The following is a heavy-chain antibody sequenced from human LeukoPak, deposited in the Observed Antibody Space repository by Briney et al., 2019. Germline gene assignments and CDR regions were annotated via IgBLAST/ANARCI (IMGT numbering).Heavy chain of an antibody. D-gene: IGHD3/OR15-3a*01. J-gene: IGHJ4*02. CDR1: GFNFNNYW. CDR3: ARDDGFSCYSY. CDR2: IKDDGSEE. Sequence: GGSLRLSCAASGFNFNNYWMSWLRQAPGKGLEWVANIKDDGSEEYYVDSVKGRFTIVRDNAYNSLYLQMNSLRVEDAAVYYCARDDGFSCYSYWGQGTLVTVSS. V-gene: IGHV3-7*01.